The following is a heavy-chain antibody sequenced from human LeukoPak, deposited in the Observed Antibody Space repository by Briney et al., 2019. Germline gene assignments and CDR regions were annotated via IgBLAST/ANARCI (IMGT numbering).Heavy chain of an antibody. D-gene: IGHD5-18*01. CDR3: ANSGYSYGFDY. CDR2: IYYSGST. J-gene: IGHJ4*02. CDR1: GGPISSGGYY. V-gene: IGHV4-31*03. Sequence: SQTLSLTCTVSGGPISSGGYYWSWIRQHPGKGLEWIGYIYYSGSTYYNPSLKSRVTISVDTSKNQFSLKLSSVTAADTAVYYCANSGYSYGFDYWGQGTLVTVSS.